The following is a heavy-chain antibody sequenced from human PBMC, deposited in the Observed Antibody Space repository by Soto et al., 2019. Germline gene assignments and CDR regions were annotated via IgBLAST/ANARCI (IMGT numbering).Heavy chain of an antibody. Sequence: GGSLRLSCAASGFTFSSYWMSWVRQAPGKGLEWVANIKQDGSEKYYVDSVKGRFTISRDNAKNSLYLQMNSLRAEDTAVYYCARALTGVLRYFDWLFHGYYFDYWGQGTLVTVSS. CDR1: GFTFSSYW. CDR2: IKQDGSEK. V-gene: IGHV3-7*03. CDR3: ARALTGVLRYFDWLFHGYYFDY. D-gene: IGHD3-9*01. J-gene: IGHJ4*02.